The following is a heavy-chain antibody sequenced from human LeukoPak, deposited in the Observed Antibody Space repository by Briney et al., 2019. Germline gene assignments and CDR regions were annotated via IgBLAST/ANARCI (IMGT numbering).Heavy chain of an antibody. CDR1: GDSISSGDYY. CDR3: AGREVATIWTPARWFDP. V-gene: IGHV4-61*02. Sequence: PSQTLSLTCTVSGDSISSGDYYWSWIRQPAGKGLEWIGRISSSGSTNYNPSLKSRVTISVDTSKNQFSLKLSSVTAADTAVYYCAGREVATIWTPARWFDPWGQGTLVTVSS. CDR2: ISSSGST. D-gene: IGHD5-12*01. J-gene: IGHJ5*02.